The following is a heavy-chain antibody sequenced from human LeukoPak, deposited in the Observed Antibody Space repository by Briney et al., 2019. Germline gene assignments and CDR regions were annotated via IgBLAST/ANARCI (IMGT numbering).Heavy chain of an antibody. CDR2: IHYSGNI. CDR3: ASRRSGSYFVGAFDI. J-gene: IGHJ3*02. D-gene: IGHD1-26*01. V-gene: IGHV4-59*01. CDR1: GGSISSYY. Sequence: SETLSLTCSVSGGSISSYYWSWIRQPPGKGLEWIGYIHYSGNINYNPSLKSRVTISVETSKNQFSLNLGSVTAADTAVYYCASRRSGSYFVGAFDIWGQGTMVTVSS.